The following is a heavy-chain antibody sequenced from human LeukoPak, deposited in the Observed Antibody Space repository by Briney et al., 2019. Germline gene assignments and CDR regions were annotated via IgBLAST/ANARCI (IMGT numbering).Heavy chain of an antibody. CDR1: GFTLSNYW. CDR3: AREFEATGFWALDY. D-gene: IGHD3-16*01. CDR2: MNSDGRAT. V-gene: IGHV3-74*01. J-gene: IGHJ4*02. Sequence: PGGSLSLSCAVSGFTLSNYWMHWVRQAPGKGLVWVSRMNSDGRATTYADSVKGRFTISRDNAKNTLYLQMNSLRAEDTAMYYCAREFEATGFWALDYWGQGTLVTASS.